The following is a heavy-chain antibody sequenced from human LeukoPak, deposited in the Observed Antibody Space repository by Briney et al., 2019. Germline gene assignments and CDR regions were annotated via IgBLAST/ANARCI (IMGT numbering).Heavy chain of an antibody. CDR3: AKFEAYDFWSGSPEYFQH. V-gene: IGHV3-30*02. CDR2: IRYDGSNK. CDR1: GFTFSSYG. Sequence: GGSLRLSCAASGFTFSSYGMHWVRQAPGKGLEWVAFIRYDGSNKYYADPVKGRFTISRDNSKNTLYLQMNSLRAEDTAVYYCAKFEAYDFWSGSPEYFQHWGQGTLVTVSS. D-gene: IGHD3-3*01. J-gene: IGHJ1*01.